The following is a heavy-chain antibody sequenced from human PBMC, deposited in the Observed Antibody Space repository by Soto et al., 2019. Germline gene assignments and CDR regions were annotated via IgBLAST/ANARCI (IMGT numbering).Heavy chain of an antibody. J-gene: IGHJ4*02. CDR1: GFTFSSYS. Sequence: GGSLRLSCAASGFTFSSYSMNWVRQAPGKGLEWVSSISSSSSYIYYADSVKGRFTISRDNAKNSLYLQMNSLRAEDTAVYYCARDGGWLVGGPFDYWGQGTLVTVSS. CDR3: ARDGGWLVGGPFDY. D-gene: IGHD6-19*01. CDR2: ISSSSSYI. V-gene: IGHV3-21*01.